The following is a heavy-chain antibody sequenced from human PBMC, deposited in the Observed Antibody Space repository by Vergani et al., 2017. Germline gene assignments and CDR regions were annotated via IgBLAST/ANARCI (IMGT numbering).Heavy chain of an antibody. Sequence: QVQLVESGGGVVQPGGSLRLSCAASGFTFSSYGMHWVRQAPGKGLEWVAFIRYDGSNKYYADSVKGRFTISRDNSKNTLYLQMNSLRAEDTAVYYCAKTPNYYSGRHWDYYYYYMDVWGKGTTVTVSS. J-gene: IGHJ6*03. CDR2: IRYDGSNK. CDR3: AKTPNYYSGRHWDYYYYYMDV. V-gene: IGHV3-30*02. D-gene: IGHD1-26*01. CDR1: GFTFSSYG.